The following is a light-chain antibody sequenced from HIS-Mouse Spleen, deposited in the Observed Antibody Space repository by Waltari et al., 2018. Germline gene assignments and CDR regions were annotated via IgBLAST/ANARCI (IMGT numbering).Light chain of an antibody. CDR3: QSYDSSNLV. Sequence: NFMLTQPHSVSESPGKTVTISCTRSSGSIASNYVQWYQQRPGSAPTTVFYEDNQSPSGVPVRFSGSIDSSSNSASLTISGLKTEDEADYYCQSYDSSNLVFGGGTKLTVL. CDR2: EDN. V-gene: IGLV6-57*04. CDR1: SGSIASNY. J-gene: IGLJ2*01.